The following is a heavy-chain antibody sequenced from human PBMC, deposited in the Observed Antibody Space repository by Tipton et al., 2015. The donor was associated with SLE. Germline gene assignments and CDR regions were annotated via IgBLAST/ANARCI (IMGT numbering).Heavy chain of an antibody. CDR3: ARGDLYDYIWGSYRLDAFDI. CDR2: IYSSGST. J-gene: IGHJ3*02. D-gene: IGHD3-16*02. V-gene: IGHV4-59*01. CDR1: GGSIVSYY. Sequence: LRLSCTVSGGSIVSYYWSWIRQSPGKGLEWLGYIYSSGSTNYNPSFRSRLTISVDTSKNQFSLKLTSVTAADTAVYYCARGDLYDYIWGSYRLDAFDIWGQGTMVTVSS.